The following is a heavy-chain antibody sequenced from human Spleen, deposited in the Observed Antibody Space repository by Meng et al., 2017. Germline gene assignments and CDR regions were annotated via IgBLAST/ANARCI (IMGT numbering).Heavy chain of an antibody. Sequence: GESLKISCAAPGVIFDRYAMTWVRQAPGKGLEWVSAISGSGHSTYYADSVKGRFTISRDNSKNTLYLQMNSLRAEDTAVYYCARELPGELSHFDSWGQGTLVTVSS. CDR3: ARELPGELSHFDS. CDR2: ISGSGHST. CDR1: GVIFDRYA. J-gene: IGHJ4*02. V-gene: IGHV3-23*01. D-gene: IGHD3-10*01.